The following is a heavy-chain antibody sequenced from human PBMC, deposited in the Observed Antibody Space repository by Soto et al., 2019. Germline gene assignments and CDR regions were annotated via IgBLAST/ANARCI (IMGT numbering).Heavy chain of an antibody. Sequence: QVQLVQSGAEGKKPGASVKVSCKASGYTFTSYYMHWVRQAPGQGLEWMAIINPSGGSTSYAQKCQGRVTMTRDTCTSTVYMELSSLRSEDTAVYYFSRAESSGYEFDYWGQGTLVTVSS. CDR1: GYTFTSYY. V-gene: IGHV1-46*01. J-gene: IGHJ4*02. CDR3: SRAESSGYEFDY. CDR2: INPSGGST. D-gene: IGHD3-22*01.